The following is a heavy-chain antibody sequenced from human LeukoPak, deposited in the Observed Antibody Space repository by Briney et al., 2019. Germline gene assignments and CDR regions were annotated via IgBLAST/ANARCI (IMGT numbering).Heavy chain of an antibody. V-gene: IGHV3-73*01. D-gene: IGHD2-2*01. CDR1: GFTFTGSA. CDR2: IRSKVDNYAT. Sequence: GGSLRLSCAASGFTFTGSAMHWVRQASGKGLEWVGNIRSKVDNYATGYAASVKGRFTISRDDSQNTAYLQLNSLKTEDTAVYYCVRRCTSCARYFDLWGRGTLVTVSS. CDR3: VRRCTSCARYFDL. J-gene: IGHJ2*01.